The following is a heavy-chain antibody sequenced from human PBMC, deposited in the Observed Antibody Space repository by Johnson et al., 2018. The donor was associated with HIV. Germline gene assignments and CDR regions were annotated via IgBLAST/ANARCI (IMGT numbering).Heavy chain of an antibody. CDR2: ISSSGSTI. V-gene: IGHV3-11*04. Sequence: QVQLVESGGALVKPGGSLRLSCAASGLTFSDYDMSWIRQAPGKGLEWVSYISSSGSTIYYADSVEGRFTISRDNAKNSLYLQMNSLRAEDTAVYYCARNGLIPAAKGVAFDIWGQGTTVTVSS. D-gene: IGHD2-2*01. J-gene: IGHJ3*02. CDR1: GLTFSDYD. CDR3: ARNGLIPAAKGVAFDI.